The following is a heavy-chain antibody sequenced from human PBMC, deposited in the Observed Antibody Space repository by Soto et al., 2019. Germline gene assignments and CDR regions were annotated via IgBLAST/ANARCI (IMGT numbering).Heavy chain of an antibody. J-gene: IGHJ4*02. CDR2: IKQDGSEK. Sequence: EVQLVESGGGLVQPGGSLRLSCAASGFTFSSYWMSWVRQAPGKGLEWVANIKQDGSEKYYVDSVKGRFTISRDNAKNSLYLQMNSLRAEDTAVYYCARARADFYDSSGYPLGYWGQGTLVTLSS. V-gene: IGHV3-7*04. CDR3: ARARADFYDSSGYPLGY. D-gene: IGHD3-22*01. CDR1: GFTFSSYW.